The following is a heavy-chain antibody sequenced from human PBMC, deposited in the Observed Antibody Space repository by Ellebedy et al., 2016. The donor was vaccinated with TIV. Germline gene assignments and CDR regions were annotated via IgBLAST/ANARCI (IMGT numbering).Heavy chain of an antibody. CDR1: GGSISSGGYY. V-gene: IGHV4-31*03. CDR3: ARGNSSSWYWLGEGYYYYGMDV. CDR2: IYYSGST. J-gene: IGHJ6*02. D-gene: IGHD6-13*01. Sequence: MPSETLSLTCTVSGGSISSGGYYWSWIRQHPGKGLEWIGYIYYSGSTYYNPSLKSRVTISVDTSKNQFSLKLSSVTAADTAVYYCARGNSSSWYWLGEGYYYYGMDVWGQGTTVTVSS.